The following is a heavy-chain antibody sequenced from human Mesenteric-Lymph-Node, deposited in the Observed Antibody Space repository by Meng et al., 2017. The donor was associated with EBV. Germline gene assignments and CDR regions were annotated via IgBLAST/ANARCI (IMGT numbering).Heavy chain of an antibody. V-gene: IGHV4-34*01. Sequence: HLHRGAAGLFTPPETLSPPCAVYGGSLSNDYWSWIRQPPGKGLEWIGEINYRGNTNYNPSLKSRVTVSVGTSKNQVSLKLNSVTAADTAIYYCAGAGYWRFDAWGRGTLVTVSS. CDR1: GGSLSNDY. D-gene: IGHD6-13*01. CDR3: AGAGYWRFDA. CDR2: INYRGNT. J-gene: IGHJ5*02.